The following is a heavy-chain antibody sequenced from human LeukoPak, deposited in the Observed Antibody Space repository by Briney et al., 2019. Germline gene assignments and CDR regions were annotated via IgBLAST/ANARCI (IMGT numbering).Heavy chain of an antibody. J-gene: IGHJ6*02. D-gene: IGHD2-2*01. CDR1: GGSISSSNYY. CDR2: IYYSGCT. V-gene: IGHV4-39*01. CDR3: ARNRYCSSSKCYESDSNYFGMDV. Sequence: SETLSLTCTVSGGSISSSNYYWGWIRQPPGKGLEWIGNIYYSGCTYYNPSLKSRVTISVDTSKNQFSLKLSSVTAADTAVYYCARNRYCSSSKCYESDSNYFGMDVWGQGTTVTVSS.